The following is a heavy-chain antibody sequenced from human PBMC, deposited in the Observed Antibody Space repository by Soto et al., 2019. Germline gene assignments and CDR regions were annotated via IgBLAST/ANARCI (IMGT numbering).Heavy chain of an antibody. V-gene: IGHV3-30*18. Sequence: GGSLRLCCAASGLTFCSYAMHWVRQAPGKGLEWVAVVSHDGRNTHYADSVKGRFTISRDSSKNTVSLEMTSLRAEDTAVYYCAKGGRQWLVTSDFNYWGQGALVTVSS. CDR1: GLTFCSYA. CDR3: AKGGRQWLVTSDFNY. D-gene: IGHD6-19*01. CDR2: VSHDGRNT. J-gene: IGHJ4*02.